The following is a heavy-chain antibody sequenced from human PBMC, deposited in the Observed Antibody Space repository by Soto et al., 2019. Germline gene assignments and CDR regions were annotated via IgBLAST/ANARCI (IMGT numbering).Heavy chain of an antibody. CDR2: ISSSSGTI. J-gene: IGHJ6*02. V-gene: IGHV3-48*02. CDR3: AREDPWSANAADMDV. D-gene: IGHD3-3*01. CDR1: GFTFRSYS. Sequence: EVQLVESGGGLVQPGGSLRLSCVASGFTFRSYSLNWVRQAPGKGLEWVSYISSSSGTIYYADSVKGRFTISRDNAENSMYMQMNSLRDDDTAVYYCAREDPWSANAADMDVWGQGTTVTVSS.